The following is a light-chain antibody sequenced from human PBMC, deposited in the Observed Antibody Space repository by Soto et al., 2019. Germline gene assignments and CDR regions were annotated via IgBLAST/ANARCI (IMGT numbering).Light chain of an antibody. CDR1: QGISSY. J-gene: IGKJ1*01. V-gene: IGKV1-8*01. CDR3: QQYNSYS. Sequence: AIRMTQSPSSLSASTGDRVTITCRASQGISSYLAWYQQKPGTASKVLIYHASNLQSGVPSRFSGSGSGTEFTLTISSLQPDDFATYYCQQYNSYSFGQGTKVDIK. CDR2: HAS.